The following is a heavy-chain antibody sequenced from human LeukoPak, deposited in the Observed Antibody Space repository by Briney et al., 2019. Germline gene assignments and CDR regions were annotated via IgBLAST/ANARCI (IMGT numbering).Heavy chain of an antibody. V-gene: IGHV1-69*06. CDR1: GGTFSSYA. J-gene: IGHJ6*03. CDR2: IIPIFGTA. D-gene: IGHD2-2*01. Sequence: ASVKVSCKASGGTFSSYAISWVRQAPGQGLEWMGGIIPIFGTANYAQKFQGRVTITADKSTSTAYMELSSLRSEDTAVYYCARCKAAMAQKDYYYYYMDVWGKGTTVTVSS. CDR3: ARCKAAMAQKDYYYYYMDV.